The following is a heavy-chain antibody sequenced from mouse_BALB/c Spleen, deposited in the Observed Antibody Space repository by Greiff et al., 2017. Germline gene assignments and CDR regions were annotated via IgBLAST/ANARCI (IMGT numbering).Heavy chain of an antibody. Sequence: EVKLVESGGGLVQPGGSLKLSCAASGFTFSSYGMSWVRQTPDKRLELVATINSNGGSTYYPDSVKGRFTISRDKAKNTLYLQMSSLKSEDTAMYYCARVSTTVVPTFDYWGQGTTLTVSS. CDR3: ARVSTTVVPTFDY. D-gene: IGHD1-1*01. CDR1: GFTFSSYG. J-gene: IGHJ2*01. V-gene: IGHV5-6-3*01. CDR2: INSNGGST.